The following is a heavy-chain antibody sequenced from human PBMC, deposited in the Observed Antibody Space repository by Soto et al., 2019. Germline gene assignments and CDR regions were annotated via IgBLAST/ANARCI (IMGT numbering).Heavy chain of an antibody. V-gene: IGHV4-59*01. CDR3: ARSSALYGMDV. CDR2: IYYSGST. CDR1: GVPISNYY. D-gene: IGHD6-6*01. J-gene: IGHJ6*02. Sequence: SETPSHTWPVSGVPISNYYCRWVRQPPGKGLEWIGYIYYSGSTNYNPSLKSRVTISVDTSKNQFSLKLSSVTAADTAVYYCARSSALYGMDVWGQGTTVTVSS.